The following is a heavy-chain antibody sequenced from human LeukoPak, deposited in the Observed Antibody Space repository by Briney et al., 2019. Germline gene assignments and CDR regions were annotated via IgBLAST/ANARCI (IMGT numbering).Heavy chain of an antibody. CDR1: GFTFSSYA. CDR3: EKGPSITMIGVVISNGDYFDY. V-gene: IGHV3-23*01. D-gene: IGHD3-22*01. Sequence: GGSLRLSCAASGFTFSSYAMSWVRQAPGKGLDWVSAISGSGGSTYYADSVKGRFTISRDNSKNTLYLQMNSLRAEDTAVYNCEKGPSITMIGVVISNGDYFDYWGQGTLVTVSS. J-gene: IGHJ4*02. CDR2: ISGSGGST.